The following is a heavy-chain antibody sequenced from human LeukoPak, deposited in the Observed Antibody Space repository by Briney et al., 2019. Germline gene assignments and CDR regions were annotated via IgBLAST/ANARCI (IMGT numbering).Heavy chain of an antibody. V-gene: IGHV6-1*01. CDR2: TYYRSTWYN. Sequence: SQTLSLTCAISGDSVSSNSATWNWIRQSPSRGLEWLGRTYYRSTWYNDYAVSVRGRITVNPDTSKNRFSLHLNSVTPEDTAVYYCARRLTQYDCFDPWGQGILVTVSS. CDR3: ARRLTQYDCFDP. CDR1: GDSVSSNSAT. D-gene: IGHD2-2*01. J-gene: IGHJ5*02.